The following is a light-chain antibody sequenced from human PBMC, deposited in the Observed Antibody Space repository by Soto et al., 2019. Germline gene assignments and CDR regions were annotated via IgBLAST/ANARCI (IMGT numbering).Light chain of an antibody. J-gene: IGKJ4*01. CDR1: QSFSNF. V-gene: IGKV3-11*01. Sequence: EIVLTQSPATLSLSPGERATLSCRASQSFSNFLAWYQQKPGQAPRLLIYDASTRATGIPARFSGSGSGTDFALTISSLEPEDFAVYYCQQRRTWPPLTFGGGTKVEIK. CDR2: DAS. CDR3: QQRRTWPPLT.